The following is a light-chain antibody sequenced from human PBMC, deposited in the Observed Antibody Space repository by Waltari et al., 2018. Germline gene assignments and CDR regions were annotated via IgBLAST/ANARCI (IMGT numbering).Light chain of an antibody. CDR1: QSISSW. CDR2: KTS. V-gene: IGKV1-5*03. J-gene: IGKJ4*01. Sequence: DIQMTQSPSTLSASVGDRVTITCRASQSISSWLAWYQQKPGKAPKLLMYKTSSLESGVPSRFSGSGSGTEFTLTISSLQPDDFATYYCQQYNNYPITFGGGTKVEIK. CDR3: QQYNNYPIT.